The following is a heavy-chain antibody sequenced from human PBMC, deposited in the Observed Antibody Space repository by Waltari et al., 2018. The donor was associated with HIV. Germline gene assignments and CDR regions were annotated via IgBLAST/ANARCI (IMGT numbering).Heavy chain of an antibody. CDR1: GGSITNHL. V-gene: IGHV4-59*11. J-gene: IGHJ6*02. CDR2: IYYSGST. CDR3: ARDLGVLGSYPYHYKGMDV. Sequence: QLQLQESGPGLVKPSETLSLTCTVSGGSITNHLWTWIRQPPGKGLEWLGQIYYSGSTNYNPSLKSRVNISIDTSKSQFSLTLRYVTVADTAVYYCARDLGVLGSYPYHYKGMDVWGQGTTVTVSS. D-gene: IGHD3-10*01.